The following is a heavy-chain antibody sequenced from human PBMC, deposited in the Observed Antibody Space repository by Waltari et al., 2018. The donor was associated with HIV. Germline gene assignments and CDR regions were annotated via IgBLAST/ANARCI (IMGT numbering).Heavy chain of an antibody. CDR1: GLNFPNYG. D-gene: IGHD6-19*01. Sequence: QVQLAQSGGGVVQPGRSLRLSCAASGLNFPNYGMHWVRQSPAKGRGWVAGIWYDGTTKYYGDYVKGRVTISRDNSRKTLYWQMNSLRAEDTAVYFCAAAVAEGWLDPWGQGALVTVSS. V-gene: IGHV3-33*01. J-gene: IGHJ5*02. CDR3: AAAVAEGWLDP. CDR2: IWYDGTTK.